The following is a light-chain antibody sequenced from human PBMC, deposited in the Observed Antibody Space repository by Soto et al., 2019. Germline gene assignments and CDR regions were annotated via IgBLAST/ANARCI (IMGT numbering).Light chain of an antibody. CDR2: DTT. J-gene: IGKJ5*01. CDR3: HQRHT. V-gene: IGKV3-11*01. CDR1: QSVSTY. Sequence: VLTQSPVTLSLSPGDRATLSCRASQSVSTYLAWYRQVPGQPPRLLIYDTTNRAAGIPPRFSGSRSGTDFTLTISSVEPEDFALYYCHQRHTFGQGTRLDIK.